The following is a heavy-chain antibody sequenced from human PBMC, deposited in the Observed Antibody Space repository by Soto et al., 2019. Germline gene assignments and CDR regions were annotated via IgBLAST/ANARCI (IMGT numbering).Heavy chain of an antibody. Sequence: EVQVLESGGGLVQPGGSLRLSCAASGFTFSSYAMSWVRQAPGQGLEWVSAISGSGSNPYYADSVKGRFTISRDNSQNTLYLPMNSMRAEDTALYYCAKTASMTISDGVDHWGQGTLVTVSS. V-gene: IGHV3-23*01. CDR2: ISGSGSNP. CDR3: AKTASMTISDGVDH. CDR1: GFTFSSYA. D-gene: IGHD4-17*01. J-gene: IGHJ4*02.